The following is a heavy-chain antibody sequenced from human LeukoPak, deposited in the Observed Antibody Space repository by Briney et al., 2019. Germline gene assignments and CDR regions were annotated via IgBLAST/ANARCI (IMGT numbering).Heavy chain of an antibody. CDR3: ARGANWGSPDY. V-gene: IGHV4-59*01. J-gene: IGHJ4*02. Sequence: SETLSLTCTVSSGSISSYYWSWIRQSPGKGLEWIGYIYYSGTTSYNPSLKSRVTISLDTSKNQFSLKLSSVTAADTAVYYCARGANWGSPDYWGQGTLVTVSS. CDR1: SGSISSYY. D-gene: IGHD7-27*01. CDR2: IYYSGTT.